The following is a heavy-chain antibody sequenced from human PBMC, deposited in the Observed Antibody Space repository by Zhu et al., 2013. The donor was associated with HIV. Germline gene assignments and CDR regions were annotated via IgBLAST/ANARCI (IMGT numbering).Heavy chain of an antibody. CDR1: GFTFSTYG. Sequence: VQLVESGGGVVQRGGSLRLSCAASGFTFSTYGMNWVRQAPGKGLEWVALISYDGNNKYYADSVKGRFTISRDNSRNTLYLQMNSLRAEDTAVYYCAKDGGNWNDGAHYFDYWGQGILVTVS. V-gene: IGHV3-30*18. J-gene: IGHJ4*02. CDR3: AKDGGNWNDGAHYFDY. D-gene: IGHD1-20*01. CDR2: ISYDGNNK.